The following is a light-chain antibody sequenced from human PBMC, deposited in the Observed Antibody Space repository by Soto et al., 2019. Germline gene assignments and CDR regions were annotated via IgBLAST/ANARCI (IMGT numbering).Light chain of an antibody. J-gene: IGLJ2*01. Sequence: QAVVTQPPSVSGAPGQRVTVSCTGSSSNFGAGYDVNWYQQLPGTAPKLLIYSNNNRPSGVPDRFSGSKSGTSASLAVTGLQAEDEADYYCQSYDSDLRAVVFGGGTKLTVL. CDR3: QSYDSDLRAVV. V-gene: IGLV1-40*01. CDR1: SSNFGAGYD. CDR2: SNN.